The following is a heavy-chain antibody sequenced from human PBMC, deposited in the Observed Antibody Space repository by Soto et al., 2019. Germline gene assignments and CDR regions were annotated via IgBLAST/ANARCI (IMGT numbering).Heavy chain of an antibody. D-gene: IGHD6-19*01. V-gene: IGHV6-1*01. CDR1: GDSVSNNNAA. J-gene: IGHJ4*02. CDR3: ARGAVAVPRYSSTYYFDS. Sequence: PSQTLSLTCAISGDSVSNNNAAWNWIRQSPSRGLEWLGRTYQRSKWYNDYAVSVKGRVTINADTSKNQFSLHLNSVTPEDTAVYYCARGAVAVPRYSSTYYFDSWGQGTLVTVSS. CDR2: TYQRSKWYN.